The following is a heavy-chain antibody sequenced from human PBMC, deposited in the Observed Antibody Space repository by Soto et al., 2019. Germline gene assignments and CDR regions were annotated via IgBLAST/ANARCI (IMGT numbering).Heavy chain of an antibody. CDR3: ARDDARDCSGGSCYLNWFDP. D-gene: IGHD2-15*01. V-gene: IGHV3-33*01. Sequence: QVQLVESGGGVVQPGRSLRLSCAASGFTFSSYGMHWVRQAPGKGLEWVAVIWYEGSNKYYVDSVQGRFTISRNNSKNTLYLQMNSLRAEDTAVYYCARDDARDCSGGSCYLNWFDPWGQGTLVTVSS. J-gene: IGHJ5*02. CDR2: IWYEGSNK. CDR1: GFTFSSYG.